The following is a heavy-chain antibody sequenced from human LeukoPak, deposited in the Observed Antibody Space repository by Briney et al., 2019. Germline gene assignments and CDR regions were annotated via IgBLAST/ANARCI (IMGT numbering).Heavy chain of an antibody. D-gene: IGHD4-17*01. CDR3: ARPYYGDDGGLFDY. J-gene: IGHJ4*02. Sequence: GASVRVSCKASGYTFTGYSIHWVRQAPGQGLEWMGWINPNSGGTNYAQKFQGRVTMTRDTSISTAYMELSRLRSDDTAVYYCARPYYGDDGGLFDYWGQGTLVTVSS. CDR2: INPNSGGT. V-gene: IGHV1-2*02. CDR1: GYTFTGYS.